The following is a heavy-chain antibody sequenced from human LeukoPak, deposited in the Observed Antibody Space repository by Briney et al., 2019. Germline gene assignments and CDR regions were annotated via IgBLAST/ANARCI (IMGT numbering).Heavy chain of an antibody. J-gene: IGHJ4*02. D-gene: IGHD2-8*02. CDR3: AGHHPRNTVDF. CDR1: GGSFSGYY. CDR2: INHSGGT. V-gene: IGHV4-34*01. Sequence: SETLSLTCAVYGGSFSGYYWSWIRQPPGKGLEWIGEINHSGGTNYNPSLKSRVTISLDTSKNQFSLKLSSVTAADTAVYYCAGHHPRNTVDFWGQGTLVTVSS.